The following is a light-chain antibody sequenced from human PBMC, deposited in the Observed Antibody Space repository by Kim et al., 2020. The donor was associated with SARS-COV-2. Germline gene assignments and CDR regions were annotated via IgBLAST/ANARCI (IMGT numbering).Light chain of an antibody. J-gene: IGKJ5*01. V-gene: IGKV1-5*01. CDR3: QQYNSYPIT. Sequence: DIEMTQSPSTLSASVGDRVTITCRASQSISSWLAWYQQKPGKAPNLLIYDASSLERGVPSRFSGSGSGTEFTLTISSLQPDDFATYYCQQYNSYPITFGQGTRLEIK. CDR2: DAS. CDR1: QSISSW.